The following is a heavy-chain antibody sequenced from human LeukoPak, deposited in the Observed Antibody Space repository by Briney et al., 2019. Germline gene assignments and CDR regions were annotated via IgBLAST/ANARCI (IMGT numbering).Heavy chain of an antibody. D-gene: IGHD5-18*01. CDR3: ARTLRRGDSYGYYFDY. CDR2: MNPNTGNR. J-gene: IGHJ4*02. CDR1: GYTFSNYD. V-gene: IGHV1-8*03. Sequence: ASVKVSCKASGYTFSNYDINWVRQAPGQGLEWMGYMNPNTGNRDYGQKFQGRLTITTDTSISTAYMELRSLRSDDTAVHYCARTLRRGDSYGYYFDYWGQGTLVTVSS.